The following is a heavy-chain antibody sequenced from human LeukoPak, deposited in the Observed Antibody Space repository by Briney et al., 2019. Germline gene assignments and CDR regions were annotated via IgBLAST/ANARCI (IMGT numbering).Heavy chain of an antibody. CDR1: GFTFSSYS. D-gene: IGHD4-23*01. CDR3: ARDTVVTFDGAFDI. CDR2: ISSSSSAM. V-gene: IGHV3-48*01. J-gene: IGHJ3*02. Sequence: GGSLRLSCAASGFTFSSYSMNWVRQAPGKGLEWISYISSSSSAMYYSDSVKGRFTISRGNAKNSLYLQMNSLRAEDTAVYYCARDTVVTFDGAFDIWGQGTMVTVSS.